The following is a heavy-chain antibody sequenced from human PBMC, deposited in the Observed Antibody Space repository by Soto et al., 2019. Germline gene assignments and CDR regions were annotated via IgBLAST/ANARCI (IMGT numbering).Heavy chain of an antibody. J-gene: IGHJ4*02. CDR3: ARGGTMALDY. D-gene: IGHD3-10*01. V-gene: IGHV3-66*01. CDR1: GCTVSSNY. Sequence: GGSPRLSCAASGCTVSSNYMSWVRQAPGKGLEWVSVIYSGGSTYYADSVKGRFTISRDNSKNTLYLQMNSLRADDTAVYYCARGGTMALDYWGQGTLVTVSS. CDR2: IYSGGST.